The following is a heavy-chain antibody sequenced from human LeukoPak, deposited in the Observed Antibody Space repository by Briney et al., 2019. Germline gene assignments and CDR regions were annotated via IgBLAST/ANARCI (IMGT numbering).Heavy chain of an antibody. CDR1: GYTFTSYA. CDR3: ARDQAGSGGDCYDY. V-gene: IGHV1-3*01. D-gene: IGHD2-8*02. CDR2: INAGNGNT. J-gene: IGHJ4*02. Sequence: ASVNVSCKASGYTFTSYAMHWVRQAPGQRLEWMGWINAGNGNTKYSQKFQGRVTITRDTSASTAYMELSSLRSEDTAVYYCARDQAGSGGDCYDYWGQGTLVTVSS.